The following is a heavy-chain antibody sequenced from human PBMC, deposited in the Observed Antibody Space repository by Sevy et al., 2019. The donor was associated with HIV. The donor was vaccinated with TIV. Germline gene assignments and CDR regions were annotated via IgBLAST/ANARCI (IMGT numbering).Heavy chain of an antibody. CDR2: INPNSGGT. CDR3: ARVWGHCSSTSCFDY. J-gene: IGHJ4*02. D-gene: IGHD2-2*01. CDR1: GYTFTGYY. V-gene: IGHV1-2*02. Sequence: SVKVSCKASGYTFTGYYMHWVRQAPGQGLEWMGWINPNSGGTNYAQKFQGRVTMTRDTSISTAYMELSRLRSDDTAVYYCARVWGHCSSTSCFDYWGQGTLVTVSS.